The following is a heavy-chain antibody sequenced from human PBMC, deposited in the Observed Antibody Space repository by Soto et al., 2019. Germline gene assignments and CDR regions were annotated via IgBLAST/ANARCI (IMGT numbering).Heavy chain of an antibody. CDR2: ISSSSSYT. Sequence: VQLVESGGGLVQPGGSLRLSCAASGFTFSDYSMSWIRQAPGKGLEWVSYISSSSSYTNYADSVKGRFTISRDNAKNSLYLQMNSPRAEDTAVYYCAREYSTPPGYYYGMDVWGQGTTVTVSS. J-gene: IGHJ6*02. D-gene: IGHD2-2*01. CDR3: AREYSTPPGYYYGMDV. V-gene: IGHV3-11*06. CDR1: GFTFSDYS.